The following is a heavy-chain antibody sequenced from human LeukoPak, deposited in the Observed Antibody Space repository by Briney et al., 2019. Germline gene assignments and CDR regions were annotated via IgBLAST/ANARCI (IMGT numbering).Heavy chain of an antibody. J-gene: IGHJ5*02. D-gene: IGHD1-1*01. CDR2: IYYSGST. V-gene: IGHV4-59*01. CDR1: GGSISSYY. CDR3: ARVSWQSAPQYSRTAGWFDP. Sequence: SETLSLTCTVSGGSISSYYWSWIRQPPGKGLEWLGYIYYSGSTNYNPSLKSRVTISVDTSKNQFSLKLGSVTAADTAVYYCARVSWQSAPQYSRTAGWFDPWGQGTLVTVSS.